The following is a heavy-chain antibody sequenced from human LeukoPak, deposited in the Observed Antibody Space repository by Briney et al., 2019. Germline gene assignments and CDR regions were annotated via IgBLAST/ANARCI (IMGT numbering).Heavy chain of an antibody. D-gene: IGHD3-9*01. Sequence: SETLSLTCTVSGGSISSSSYYWGWIRQPPGKGLEWIGSIYYSGSTYYNPSLKSRVTISVDTSKNQFSLKLSSVTAAVTAVYYCARHRPHYDILTGLYYFDYWGQGTLVTVSS. V-gene: IGHV4-39*01. CDR3: ARHRPHYDILTGLYYFDY. CDR1: GGSISSSSYY. CDR2: IYYSGST. J-gene: IGHJ4*02.